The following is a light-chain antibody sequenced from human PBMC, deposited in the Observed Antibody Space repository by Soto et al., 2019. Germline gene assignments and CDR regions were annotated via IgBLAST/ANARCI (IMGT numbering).Light chain of an antibody. Sequence: QAVLAQAPSLTVSPGGKDTLTYGSSTGAVTSGHYPYWFQQKPGQAPRTLIYDTSYKHFWTPARFSGSKSGNAASLTIPGLQAGDEADYYCSSYTSSNYVSGTGTKVTVL. CDR3: SSYTSSNYV. CDR2: DTS. V-gene: IGLV7-46*01. CDR1: TGAVTSGHY. J-gene: IGLJ1*01.